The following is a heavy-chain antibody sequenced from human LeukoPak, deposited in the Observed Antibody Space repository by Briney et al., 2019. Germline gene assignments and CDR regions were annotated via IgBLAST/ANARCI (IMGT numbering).Heavy chain of an antibody. V-gene: IGHV3-15*01. Sequence: GGSLRLSCAAAGFTCSNSWMRWGRQARGKGLEWGGRIKSKTDGGTTDYAAPVKGRLTISRDDSKNTLYLQMNSLKTDDTAVYYCTTDPDSGSYLGGFDYWGQGTLVTVSS. CDR3: TTDPDSGSYLGGFDY. D-gene: IGHD1-26*01. CDR2: IKSKTDGGTT. CDR1: GFTCSNSW. J-gene: IGHJ4*02.